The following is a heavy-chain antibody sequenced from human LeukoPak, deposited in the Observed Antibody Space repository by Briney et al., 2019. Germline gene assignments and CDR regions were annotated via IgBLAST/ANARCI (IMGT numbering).Heavy chain of an antibody. Sequence: GASLKISCKGSGYSFTSYWIGWVRQMLGKGLEWIGLRNPADSDTRYSPSFQDQVTISVDKSITTAYLEWNSLRASDTAMFYCATLRGDFGVVSAFDSWGQGTLVTVSS. CDR2: RNPADSDT. D-gene: IGHD3-3*01. CDR3: ATLRGDFGVVSAFDS. V-gene: IGHV5-51*01. CDR1: GYSFTSYW. J-gene: IGHJ4*02.